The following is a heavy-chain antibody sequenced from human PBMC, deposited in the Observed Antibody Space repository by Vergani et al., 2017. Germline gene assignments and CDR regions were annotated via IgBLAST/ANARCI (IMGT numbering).Heavy chain of an antibody. CDR3: ARDSSSGVFDY. Sequence: QVQLVQSGAEVKKPGSSVKVSCKASGGILSSYVISWVRQAPGQGLEWMGGIIPILGTANYAQKFQGGVTLTADKSTSTAYMELSSLRSEDTAVYYCARDSSSGVFDYWGQGTLVTVSS. V-gene: IGHV1-69*06. J-gene: IGHJ4*02. CDR1: GGILSSYV. D-gene: IGHD6-19*01. CDR2: IIPILGTA.